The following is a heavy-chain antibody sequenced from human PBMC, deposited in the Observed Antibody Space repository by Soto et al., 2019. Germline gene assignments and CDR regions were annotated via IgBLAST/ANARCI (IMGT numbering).Heavy chain of an antibody. J-gene: IGHJ6*02. D-gene: IGHD3-10*01. Sequence: QVQLVQSGAEEKKAGASVKVSCKASGYTFTNYAIHWVRQAPGQRLEWMGWINVGNGNTKYSQKFQGRVTFTRDTSASTADMELSSLRSEDTAVYYCARRGDGMDVWGQGTTVTVYS. CDR1: GYTFTNYA. CDR2: INVGNGNT. V-gene: IGHV1-3*05. CDR3: ARRGDGMDV.